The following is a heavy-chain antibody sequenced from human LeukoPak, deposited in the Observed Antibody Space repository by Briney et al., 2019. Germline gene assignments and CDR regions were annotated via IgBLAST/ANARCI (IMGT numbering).Heavy chain of an antibody. CDR2: TRNKANSYTT. CDR3: ASLYGSGKRWVDP. V-gene: IGHV3-72*01. Sequence: GSLRLSCAASGFTFSDHYMDWVRPAPGKGLEGFGRTRNKANSYTTESAAAGKGIFTISRDDSKNSLYLQMDRLKTEDTAVYYCASLYGSGKRWVDPWGQGTLVTVSS. J-gene: IGHJ5*02. CDR1: GFTFSDHY. D-gene: IGHD3-10*01.